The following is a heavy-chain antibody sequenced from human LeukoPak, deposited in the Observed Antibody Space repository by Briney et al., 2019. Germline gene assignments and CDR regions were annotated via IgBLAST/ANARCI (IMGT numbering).Heavy chain of an antibody. V-gene: IGHV3-7*01. D-gene: IGHD3-16*01. CDR3: ARYYVWGSSFDY. CDR2: IKQDGSEE. J-gene: IGHJ4*02. Sequence: GGSLRLSCAASGFTFSSYWMSWVRQAPGKGLEWVANIKQDGSEEYYVDSVMGRFTISKDNAKNSLYLQMNSLRAEDTAVYYCARYYVWGSSFDYWGQGTLVTVSS. CDR1: GFTFSSYW.